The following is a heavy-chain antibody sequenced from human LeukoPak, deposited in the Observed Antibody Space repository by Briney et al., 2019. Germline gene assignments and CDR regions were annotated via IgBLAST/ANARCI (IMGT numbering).Heavy chain of an antibody. D-gene: IGHD5-24*01. Sequence: GGSLRLSCAASGFTFSSYDMHWVCQATGKGLEWVSAIGTAGDTYYPGSVKGRFTISRENAKNSLYLQMNSLRAEDTAVYYCARGQMATIDYGMDVWGQGTTVTVSS. CDR3: ARGQMATIDYGMDV. CDR2: IGTAGDT. V-gene: IGHV3-13*01. J-gene: IGHJ6*02. CDR1: GFTFSSYD.